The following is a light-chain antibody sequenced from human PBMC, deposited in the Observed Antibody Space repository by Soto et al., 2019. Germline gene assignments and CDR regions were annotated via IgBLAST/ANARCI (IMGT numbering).Light chain of an antibody. Sequence: QSALTQPASVSGSPGQSITISCTGTSSDFETYNVVSWYQHHPGKAPKLMIYEVSKRPSGASNRFSGSKSGTSASLAIDGLQSDDEADYYCAAWDDSLNGPVFGGGTKLTVL. CDR1: SSDFETYNV. J-gene: IGLJ2*01. V-gene: IGLV2-14*02. CDR3: AAWDDSLNGPV. CDR2: EVS.